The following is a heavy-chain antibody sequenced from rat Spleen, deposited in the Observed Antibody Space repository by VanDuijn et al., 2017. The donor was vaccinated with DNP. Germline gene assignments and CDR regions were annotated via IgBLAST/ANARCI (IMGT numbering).Heavy chain of an antibody. D-gene: IGHD1-6*01. CDR3: ATYYGYFDY. CDR2: ISSSGIST. V-gene: IGHV5-27*01. CDR1: GFTFSNFD. Sequence: EVQLVESGGGLVQPGRSLKLSCAASGFTFSNFDMAWVRQAPPKGLEWVASISSSGISTYYRDSVKGRFIVSRDNAKSTLYLQMDSLRSEDTATYYCATYYGYFDYWGQGVMVTVSS. J-gene: IGHJ2*01.